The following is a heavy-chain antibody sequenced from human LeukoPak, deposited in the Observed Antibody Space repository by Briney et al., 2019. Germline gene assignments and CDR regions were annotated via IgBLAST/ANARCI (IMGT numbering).Heavy chain of an antibody. D-gene: IGHD3-3*01. CDR3: ARDRSYDFWSGYSTPDY. V-gene: IGHV3-7*01. Sequence: GSPRLSCAASGFTFSSYWMSWVRQAPGKGLEWVANIKQDGSEKYYVDSVKGRFTISRDNAKNSLYLQMNSLRAEDTAVYYCARDRSYDFWSGYSTPDYWGQGTLVTVSS. J-gene: IGHJ4*02. CDR1: GFTFSSYW. CDR2: IKQDGSEK.